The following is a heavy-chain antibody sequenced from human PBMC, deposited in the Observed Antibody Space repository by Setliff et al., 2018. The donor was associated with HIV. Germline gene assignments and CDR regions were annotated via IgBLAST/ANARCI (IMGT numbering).Heavy chain of an antibody. J-gene: IGHJ3*02. CDR2: IYSSGST. CDR3: AISFSGRYFWSGYYTGPDPKRDNAFDI. V-gene: IGHV4-39*02. D-gene: IGHD3-3*01. CDR1: GGSISNSNYF. Sequence: SEPLSLTCTVTGGSISNSNYFWGWIRQPPGKGLEWIGRIYSSGSTYYQPSLQGRVSMSIDSSKNHFSLSLRYVTAADTAVYYCAISFSGRYFWSGYYTGPDPKRDNAFDIWGQGTMVTVSS.